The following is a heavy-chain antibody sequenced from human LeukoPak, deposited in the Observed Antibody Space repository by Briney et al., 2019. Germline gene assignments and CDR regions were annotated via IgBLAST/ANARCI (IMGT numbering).Heavy chain of an antibody. CDR3: ARQVDTAMVNNYFDY. J-gene: IGHJ4*02. CDR2: IYYSGST. V-gene: IGHV4-59*08. CDR1: GGSISSYY. Sequence: SETLSVTCTVSGGSISSYYWSWIRQPPGKGLEWIGYIYYSGSTNYNPSLKSRVTISVDTSKNQFSLKLSSVTAADTAVYYCARQVDTAMVNNYFDYWGQGTLVTVSS. D-gene: IGHD5-18*01.